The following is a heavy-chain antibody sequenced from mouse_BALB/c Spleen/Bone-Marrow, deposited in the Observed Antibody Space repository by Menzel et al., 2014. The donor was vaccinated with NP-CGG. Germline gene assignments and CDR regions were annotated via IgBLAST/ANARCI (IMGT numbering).Heavy chain of an antibody. Sequence: EVKLVESGGGLVQPGGSLRLSCATSGFTLTDYYMSWVRQPPGKALEWLGFIRNKAKGYTTEYSASVKGRFTISRDNSQSILYLQMTTLRPEDSATYYCARDREGNYSYWYLDVWGAGTTVTVSS. CDR3: ARDREGNYSYWYLDV. D-gene: IGHD2-1*01. V-gene: IGHV7-3*02. CDR2: IRNKAKGYTT. CDR1: GFTLTDYY. J-gene: IGHJ1*01.